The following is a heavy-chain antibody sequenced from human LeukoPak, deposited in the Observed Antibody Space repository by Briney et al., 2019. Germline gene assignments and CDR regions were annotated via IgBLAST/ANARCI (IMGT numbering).Heavy chain of an antibody. CDR2: INHSGST. Sequence: SETLSLTCTVSGGSISSYYWSWVRQPPGKGLEWIGEINHSGSTNYNPSLKSRVTISVDTSKNQFSPKLSSVTAADTAVYYCARVGVGYYYYMDVWGKGTTVTVSS. V-gene: IGHV4-34*01. D-gene: IGHD2-2*01. J-gene: IGHJ6*03. CDR1: GGSISSYY. CDR3: ARVGVGYYYYMDV.